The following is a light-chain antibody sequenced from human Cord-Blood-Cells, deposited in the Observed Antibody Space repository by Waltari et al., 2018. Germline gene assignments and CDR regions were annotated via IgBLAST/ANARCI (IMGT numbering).Light chain of an antibody. J-gene: IGLJ3*02. CDR2: EVS. V-gene: IGLV2-8*01. CDR1: SSDVGGYNY. Sequence: QSALTQPPSASGSPGQSVTISCTGTSSDVGGYNYVSWYQQHPGKAPKLMIYEVSKRPSVVPDRFSGSKSGNTASLTVSGLQAEDEADYYCSSYAGSNTSVFGGGTKLTVL. CDR3: SSYAGSNTSV.